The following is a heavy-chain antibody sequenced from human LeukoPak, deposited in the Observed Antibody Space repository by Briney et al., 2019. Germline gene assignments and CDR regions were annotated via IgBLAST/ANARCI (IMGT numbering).Heavy chain of an antibody. CDR3: AKEMYIVGATTFDY. Sequence: GGSLRLSCAASGFTFSSYGMRWVRQAPGKGLEWVAFIRYDGSNKYYADSVKGRFTISRDNSKNTLYLQMNSLRAEDTAVYYCAKEMYIVGATTFDYWGQGTLVTVSS. D-gene: IGHD1-26*01. J-gene: IGHJ4*02. CDR2: IRYDGSNK. V-gene: IGHV3-30*02. CDR1: GFTFSSYG.